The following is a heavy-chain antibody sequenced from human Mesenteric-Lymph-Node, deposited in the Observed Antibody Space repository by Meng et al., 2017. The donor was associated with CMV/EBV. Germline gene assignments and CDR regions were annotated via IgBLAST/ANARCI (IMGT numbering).Heavy chain of an antibody. Sequence: GESLKISCAASGFTVSSNYMSWVRQAPGKGLEWVSSFSGSGGGTYYADSVKGRFTISRDNSKNTLFLQMNSLRVEDTAVYCCAKWTRYNGRGTDGFDIWGQGTLVTVSS. D-gene: IGHD1-26*01. J-gene: IGHJ3*02. CDR1: GFTVSSNY. CDR2: FSGSGGGT. CDR3: AKWTRYNGRGTDGFDI. V-gene: IGHV3-23*01.